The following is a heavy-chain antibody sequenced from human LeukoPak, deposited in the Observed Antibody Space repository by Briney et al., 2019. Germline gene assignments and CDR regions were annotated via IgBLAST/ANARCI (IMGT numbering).Heavy chain of an antibody. CDR3: ASGVFDYGDYVFDY. V-gene: IGHV1-69*13. J-gene: IGHJ4*02. CDR1: GGTFIIYA. CDR2: IIPIFGTA. D-gene: IGHD4-17*01. Sequence: GASVKVSCKASGGTFIIYAISWVRQVPGQGLEWMGGIIPIFGTANYAQKFQGRVTITADESTSTAYMELSSLRSEDTAVYYCASGVFDYGDYVFDYWGQGTLVTVSS.